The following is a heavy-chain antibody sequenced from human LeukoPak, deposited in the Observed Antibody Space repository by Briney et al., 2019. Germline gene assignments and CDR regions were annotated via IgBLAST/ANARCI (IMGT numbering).Heavy chain of an antibody. CDR1: GFTFATSA. Sequence: PRASVNVSCKASGFTFATSAVQWVRQARGQRLEWIGWILVGSGHTNYAQKFQERVTITRDMSTSTAYMELSSLRSEDTAVYYCAATLTVTTGSTYYGMDVWGQGTTVTVS. CDR3: AATLTVTTGSTYYGMDV. J-gene: IGHJ6*02. V-gene: IGHV1-58*01. CDR2: ILVGSGHT. D-gene: IGHD4-17*01.